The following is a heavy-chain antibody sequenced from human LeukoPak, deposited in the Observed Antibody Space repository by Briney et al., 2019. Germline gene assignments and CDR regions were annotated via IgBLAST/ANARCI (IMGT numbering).Heavy chain of an antibody. V-gene: IGHV3-23*01. CDR1: GFTFSSYA. J-gene: IGHJ4*02. D-gene: IGHD2-2*01. Sequence: SGGSLRLSCAASGFTFSSYAMSWVRQAPGKGLEWVSAISGSGGSTYYADSVKGRFTISRDNSKNTLYLQMNSLRAEDTAVYYCAKGTFVVVPAAKDYWGQGTLVTVSS. CDR3: AKGTFVVVPAAKDY. CDR2: ISGSGGST.